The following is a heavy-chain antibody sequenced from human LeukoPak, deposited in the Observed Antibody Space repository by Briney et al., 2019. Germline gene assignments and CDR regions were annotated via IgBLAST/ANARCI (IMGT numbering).Heavy chain of an antibody. CDR3: ARVPAGVIGMKDAFDI. CDR1: GFTVSSNS. D-gene: IGHD3-16*02. CDR2: ISYDGSNK. J-gene: IGHJ3*02. V-gene: IGHV3-30*03. Sequence: GGSLRLSCTVSGFTVSSNSMSWVRQAPGKGLEWVAVISYDGSNKYYADSVKGRFTISRHNAKNSLYLQMNSLRAEDTAVYYCARVPAGVIGMKDAFDIWGQGTMVTVSS.